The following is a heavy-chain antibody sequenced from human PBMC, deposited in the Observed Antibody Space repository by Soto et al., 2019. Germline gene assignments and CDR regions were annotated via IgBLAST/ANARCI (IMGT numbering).Heavy chain of an antibody. Sequence: GGSLRLSCAASGFTFSSYSMNWVRQAPGKGLEWVSSISSSSSYIYYADSVKGRFTISRDNAKNSLYLQMNSLRAEDTAVYYCARARAAAYVDINKEYDAFDIWGQGTMVTVSS. V-gene: IGHV3-21*01. CDR2: ISSSSSYI. CDR3: ARARAAAYVDINKEYDAFDI. D-gene: IGHD5-12*01. J-gene: IGHJ3*02. CDR1: GFTFSSYS.